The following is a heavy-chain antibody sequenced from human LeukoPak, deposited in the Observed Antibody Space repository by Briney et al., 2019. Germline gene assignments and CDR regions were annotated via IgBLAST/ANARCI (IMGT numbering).Heavy chain of an antibody. CDR2: IYYSGST. J-gene: IGHJ4*02. V-gene: IGHV4-39*01. Sequence: SETLSLTCTVSGGSISSSSYYWGWIRQPPGKGLEWIGSIYYSGSTYYNPSLKSRVTISVDTSKNQFSLKLSSVTAADTAVYYCARGNWNDVVGYYFDYWGQGTLVTVSS. CDR1: GGSISSSSYY. CDR3: ARGNWNDVVGYYFDY. D-gene: IGHD1-1*01.